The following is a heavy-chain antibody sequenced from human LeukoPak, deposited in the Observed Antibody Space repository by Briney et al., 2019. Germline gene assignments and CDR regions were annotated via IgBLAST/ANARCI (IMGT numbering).Heavy chain of an antibody. CDR2: INPSGGST. D-gene: IGHD3-3*01. CDR1: GYTFTSYY. Sequence: ASAKVSCRASGYTFTSYYMHWVRQAPGQGLEWMGIINPSGGSTSYAQKFQGRVTMTRDTSTSTVYMELSSLRSEDTAVYYCARDMGSFATFVDYWGQGTLVTVSS. CDR3: ARDMGSFATFVDY. V-gene: IGHV1-46*03. J-gene: IGHJ4*02.